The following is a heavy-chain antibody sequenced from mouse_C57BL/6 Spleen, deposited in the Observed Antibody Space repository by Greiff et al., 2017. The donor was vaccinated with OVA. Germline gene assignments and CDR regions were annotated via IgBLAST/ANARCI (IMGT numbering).Heavy chain of an antibody. V-gene: IGHV1-80*01. D-gene: IGHD1-1*01. CDR1: GYAFSSYW. J-gene: IGHJ1*03. Sequence: QVQLQQSGAELVKPGASVKISCKASGYAFSSYWMNWVKQRPGKGLEWIGQIYPGDGDTNYNGKFKGKATLTADKSSSTAYMQLSSLTSEDSAVYFCVRGPITTVVDWYFDVWGTGTTVTVAS. CDR2: IYPGDGDT. CDR3: VRGPITTVVDWYFDV.